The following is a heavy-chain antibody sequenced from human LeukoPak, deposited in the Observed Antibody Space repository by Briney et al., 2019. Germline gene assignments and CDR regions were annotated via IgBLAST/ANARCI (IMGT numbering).Heavy chain of an antibody. CDR2: MNPNSGNT. CDR3: ARGGGSGKNYYYYYYMDV. D-gene: IGHD1-14*01. Sequence: ASVKVSCKASGYTFTSYDINWVRQATGQGLEWMGWMNPNSGNTGYAQKFQGRVTMTRNTSISTAYMELSSLRSEDTAGYYCARGGGSGKNYYYYYYMDVWGKGTTVTVSS. V-gene: IGHV1-8*01. J-gene: IGHJ6*03. CDR1: GYTFTSYD.